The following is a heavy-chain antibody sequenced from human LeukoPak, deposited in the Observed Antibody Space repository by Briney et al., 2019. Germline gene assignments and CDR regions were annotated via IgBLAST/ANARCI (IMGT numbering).Heavy chain of an antibody. CDR3: ARGRSSSWYEWDAEYFQH. D-gene: IGHD6-13*01. V-gene: IGHV1-8*01. CDR2: MNPNSGNT. J-gene: IGHJ1*01. Sequence: VASVKVSCKASGYTFTSYDINWVRQATGQGLEWMGWMNPNSGNTGYAQKFQGRVTMTRNTSISTAYMELSSLRSEDTAVYYCARGRSSSWYEWDAEYFQHWGQGTLVTVSS. CDR1: GYTFTSYD.